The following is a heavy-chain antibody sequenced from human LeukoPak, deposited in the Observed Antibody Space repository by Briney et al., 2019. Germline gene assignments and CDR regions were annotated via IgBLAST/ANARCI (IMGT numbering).Heavy chain of an antibody. D-gene: IGHD7-27*01. Sequence: GGSLRLSCAASGFPFSDFYMSWLRQAPGKGLEWVSYISSSGTTIYYADSVKGRFTISRDNANNSLYLQMNNLRAEDTAVYYCARDRWGKYYFDYWGQGTLVTVSS. J-gene: IGHJ4*02. CDR1: GFPFSDFY. V-gene: IGHV3-11*01. CDR3: ARDRWGKYYFDY. CDR2: ISSSGTTI.